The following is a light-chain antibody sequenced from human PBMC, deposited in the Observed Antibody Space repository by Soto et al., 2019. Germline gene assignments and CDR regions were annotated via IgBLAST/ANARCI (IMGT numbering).Light chain of an antibody. CDR1: HDSSTY. Sequence: DTQLTQSPSFLSAFVGDRVTITCQANHDSSTYTNWYQQKPGQPPKLLISDASHLEEGVPSRFSGSASGTDFTFTISSLQPEDFATYYCQQYDLAFTFGPGTRVDLK. CDR2: DAS. CDR3: QQYDLAFT. V-gene: IGKV1-33*01. J-gene: IGKJ3*01.